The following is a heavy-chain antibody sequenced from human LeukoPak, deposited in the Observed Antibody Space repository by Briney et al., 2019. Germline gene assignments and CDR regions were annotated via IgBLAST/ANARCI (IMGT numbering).Heavy chain of an antibody. CDR3: AREPGL. CDR2: INTDGGST. V-gene: IGHV3-74*01. CDR1: GFTFSYSW. Sequence: GGSLRLSCAASGFTFSYSWMHWVRQAPGRGLVWVSRINTDGGSTSYADSVKGRFTISRDNAKNSLYLQMNSLRAEDTAVYYCAREPGLWGQGTLVTVSS. J-gene: IGHJ4*02. D-gene: IGHD1-14*01.